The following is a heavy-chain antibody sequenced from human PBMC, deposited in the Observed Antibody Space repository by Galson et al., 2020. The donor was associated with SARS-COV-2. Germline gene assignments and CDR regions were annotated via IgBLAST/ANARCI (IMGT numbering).Heavy chain of an antibody. Sequence: KLGEYLKISCKGSGYSFTDYWITWVRQVPGKGLEWMGRIYPSDSYPYYSPSFHGHVTISVDTSTSTAYLQWSSLKASDTALYYCVKHAHSSSWWEGKSAFEIWCQGTLGTVSS. J-gene: IGHJ3*02. V-gene: IGHV5-10-1*01. CDR2: IYPSDSYP. D-gene: IGHD6-13*01. CDR1: GYSFTDYW. CDR3: VKHAHSSSWWEGKSAFEI.